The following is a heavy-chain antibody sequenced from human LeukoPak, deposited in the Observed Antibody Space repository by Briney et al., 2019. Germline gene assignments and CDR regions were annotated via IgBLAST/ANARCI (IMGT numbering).Heavy chain of an antibody. J-gene: IGHJ4*02. V-gene: IGHV3-23*01. CDR1: GFTFSSYA. D-gene: IGHD3-22*01. CDR3: AKDPAYYDSSGYYSYYFDY. CDR2: ISGSGGST. Sequence: GWSLTLSCAASGFTFSSYAMSLVRQAPGEGLEWVSVISGSGGSTYYADSVKGRFTIPRGNSKNTLYLQMNSLRAEDTAVYYCAKDPAYYDSSGYYSYYFDYWGQGTLVTVSS.